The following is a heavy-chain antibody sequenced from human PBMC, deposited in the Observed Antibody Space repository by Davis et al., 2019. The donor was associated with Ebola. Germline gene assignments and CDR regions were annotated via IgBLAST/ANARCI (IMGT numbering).Heavy chain of an antibody. CDR2: IKSQADGGTV. V-gene: IGHV3-15*01. J-gene: IGHJ5*02. D-gene: IGHD3-3*01. CDR3: STLVALRFPAP. CDR1: GFTFRSAW. Sequence: GESLKISCEVSGFTFRSAWMTWVRQAPGKGLEWVGLIKSQADGGTVNYATPVKGRFIISRDDSQNTLILQMHSLKTEDTAVYYCSTLVALRFPAPWGRGTMVTVSS.